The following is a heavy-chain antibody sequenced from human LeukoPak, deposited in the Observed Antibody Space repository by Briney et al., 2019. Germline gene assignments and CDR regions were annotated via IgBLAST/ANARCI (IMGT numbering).Heavy chain of an antibody. Sequence: PSETLSLTCAVYGGSFSGYYWSWIRQPPGKGLEWIGYIYYSGSTNYNPSLKSRVTISVDTSKNQFSLKLSSVTAADTAVYYCARDIRRSHGFDYWGQGTLVTVSS. CDR1: GGSFSGYY. J-gene: IGHJ4*02. CDR2: IYYSGST. V-gene: IGHV4-59*01. CDR3: ARDIRRSHGFDY.